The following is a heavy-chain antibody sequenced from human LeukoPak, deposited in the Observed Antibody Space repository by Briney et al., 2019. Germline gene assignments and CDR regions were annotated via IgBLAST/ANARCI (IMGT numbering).Heavy chain of an antibody. J-gene: IGHJ4*02. CDR1: GYTFTSYD. CDR3: ARIAAAGNRRLNY. CDR2: MNPNSGNT. Sequence: ASVKVSCTASGYTFTSYDINWVRQAPGQGLEWMGWMNPNSGNTGYAQKFQGRIIVSRNTSISTAYMELSSLTSEDTAIYYCARIAAAGNRRLNYWGQGTLVTVAS. V-gene: IGHV1-8*01. D-gene: IGHD6-13*01.